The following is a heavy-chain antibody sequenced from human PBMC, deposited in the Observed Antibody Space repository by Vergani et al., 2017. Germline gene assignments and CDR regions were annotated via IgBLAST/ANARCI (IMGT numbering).Heavy chain of an antibody. CDR1: GYTFTGYY. CDR2: INPNSGGT. V-gene: IGHV1-2*02. CDR3: AKLTYGDYVADAFDI. D-gene: IGHD4-17*01. Sequence: QVQLVQSGAEVKKPGASVKVSCKASGYTFTGYYMHWVRQAPGQGLEWMGWINPNSGGTNYAQKFQGRVTMTRDTSISTAYMELSRLRSDDTAVYYCAKLTYGDYVADAFDIWGQGTTVTVSS. J-gene: IGHJ3*02.